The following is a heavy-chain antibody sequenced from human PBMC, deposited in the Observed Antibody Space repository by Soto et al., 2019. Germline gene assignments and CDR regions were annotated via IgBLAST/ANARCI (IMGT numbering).Heavy chain of an antibody. V-gene: IGHV1-69*06. CDR3: ARDAYYYNSSGYYRWGDWFDP. CDR2: IIPIFGTS. Sequence: QVQLVQSGAEVKKPGSSVKVSCKASGGTFSSYAISWVRQAPGQGLEWMGGIIPIFGTSNSAQKFQGRVTITAEKSTSTGYMEVSSLRSEGTAVYYFARDAYYYNSSGYYRWGDWFDPWGQGTLVTVSS. CDR1: GGTFSSYA. D-gene: IGHD3-22*01. J-gene: IGHJ5*02.